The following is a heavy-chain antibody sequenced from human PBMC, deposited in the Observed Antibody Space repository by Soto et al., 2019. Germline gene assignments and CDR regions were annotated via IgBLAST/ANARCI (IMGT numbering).Heavy chain of an antibody. D-gene: IGHD3-3*01. Sequence: QVQLQESGPGLVKPSQTLSLTCTVSGGSISSGGYYWSWIRQHPGKGLEWIGYIYYSGSTYYNPSLKSRVTISVDTSKNQFSLKLSSVTAADTAVYYCARGRIDHITIFGVVTLDAFDIWGQGTMVTVSS. V-gene: IGHV4-31*03. CDR1: GGSISSGGYY. J-gene: IGHJ3*02. CDR3: ARGRIDHITIFGVVTLDAFDI. CDR2: IYYSGST.